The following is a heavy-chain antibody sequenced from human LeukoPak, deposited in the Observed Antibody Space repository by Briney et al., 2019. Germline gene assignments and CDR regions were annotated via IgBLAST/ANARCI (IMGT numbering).Heavy chain of an antibody. V-gene: IGHV3-53*01. D-gene: IGHD2-15*01. J-gene: IGHJ5*02. CDR1: GFTVSSNY. Sequence: GGSLRLSCAASGFTVSSNYMSWVRQAPGKGLEWVSVIYSGGSTYYADSVKGRFTISRDNAKNSLYLQMNSLRAKDTAVYYCARERTDCSGGSCYPNWFDPWGQGTLVTVSS. CDR3: ARERTDCSGGSCYPNWFDP. CDR2: IYSGGST.